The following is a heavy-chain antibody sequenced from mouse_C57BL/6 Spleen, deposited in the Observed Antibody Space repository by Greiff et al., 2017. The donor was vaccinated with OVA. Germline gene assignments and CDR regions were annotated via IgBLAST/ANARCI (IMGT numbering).Heavy chain of an antibody. Sequence: VQLQQSGPELVKPGASVKISCKASGYSFTSYYIHWVKQRPGQGLEWIGWIYPGSGNTKYNEKFKGKATLTADTSSSTAYMQLSSLTSEDSAVYYCARGRDYYFDYWGQGTTLTVSS. CDR2: IYPGSGNT. CDR1: GYSFTSYY. J-gene: IGHJ2*01. CDR3: ARGRDYYFDY. V-gene: IGHV1-66*01.